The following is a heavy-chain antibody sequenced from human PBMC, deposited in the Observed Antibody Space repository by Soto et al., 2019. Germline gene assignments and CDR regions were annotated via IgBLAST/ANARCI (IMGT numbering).Heavy chain of an antibody. D-gene: IGHD2-2*01. CDR2: INPNSGGT. CDR3: ARETLVPAAKGPYYYYMDV. CDR1: GYTFTGYY. J-gene: IGHJ6*03. Sequence: ASVKVSCKASGYTFTGYYMHWVRQAPGQGLEWMGWINPNSGGTNYAQKFQGWVTMTRDTSISTAYMELSRLRSDDTAVYYCARETLVPAAKGPYYYYMDVWGKGTTVTVSS. V-gene: IGHV1-2*04.